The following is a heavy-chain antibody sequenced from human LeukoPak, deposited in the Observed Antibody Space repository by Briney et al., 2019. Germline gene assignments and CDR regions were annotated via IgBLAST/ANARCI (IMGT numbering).Heavy chain of an antibody. CDR2: VHLSGRT. Sequence: SETLSLTCGVSGGSISSTNWWTWVRQPPGEGLEWIGEVHLSGRTNYNPSLESRVTISVDTSENQFSLKLKSVTAADTAVYYCARQVYNYGHLPYYFDYWGQGTLVTVSS. D-gene: IGHD5-18*01. CDR1: GGSISSTNW. J-gene: IGHJ4*02. CDR3: ARQVYNYGHLPYYFDY. V-gene: IGHV4-4*02.